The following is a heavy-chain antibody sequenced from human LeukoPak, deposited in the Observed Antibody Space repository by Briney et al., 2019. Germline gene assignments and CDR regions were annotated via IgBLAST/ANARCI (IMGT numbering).Heavy chain of an antibody. V-gene: IGHV3-23*01. CDR1: GFTFSSYA. D-gene: IGHD7-27*01. CDR2: ISGSGGST. J-gene: IGHJ4*02. Sequence: PGGSLRLSXAASGFTFSSYAISWVRQAPGKGLEWVSAISGSGGSTYYADSVKGRFTISRDNSKNTLYLRMNSLRAEDTAVYYCAKDRKLGTYFDYWGQGTLVTVSS. CDR3: AKDRKLGTYFDY.